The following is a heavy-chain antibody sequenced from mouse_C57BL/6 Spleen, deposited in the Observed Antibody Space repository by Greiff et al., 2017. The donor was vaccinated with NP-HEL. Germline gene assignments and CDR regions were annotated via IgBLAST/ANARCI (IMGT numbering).Heavy chain of an antibody. Sequence: EVNVVESGGGLVKPGGSLKLSCAASGFTFSSYTMSWVRQTPEERLEWVATISGGGGNTYYPDSVKGRFTISRDNAKNTLYLQMSSLRSEDTALYYCARGRDCFDVWGTGTTVTVSS. CDR3: ARGRDCFDV. D-gene: IGHD3-3*01. CDR2: ISGGGGNT. V-gene: IGHV5-9*01. CDR1: GFTFSSYT. J-gene: IGHJ1*03.